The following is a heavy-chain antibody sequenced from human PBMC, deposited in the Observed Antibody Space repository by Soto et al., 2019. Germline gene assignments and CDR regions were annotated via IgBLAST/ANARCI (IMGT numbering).Heavy chain of an antibody. CDR3: ASRLNNDDIGGNYFSWYFDL. CDR2: IIPILGIA. D-gene: IGHD2-21*02. Sequence: QVQLVQSGAEVKKPGSSVKVSCKASGGTFSSYTISWVRQAPGQGLEWMGRIIPILGIANYAQKFQGRVTTTAEKTRSQAYMEMRSLGSEDTAVYYCASRLNNDDIGGNYFSWYFDLWGRGTLVTVAS. J-gene: IGHJ2*01. CDR1: GGTFSSYT. V-gene: IGHV1-69*02.